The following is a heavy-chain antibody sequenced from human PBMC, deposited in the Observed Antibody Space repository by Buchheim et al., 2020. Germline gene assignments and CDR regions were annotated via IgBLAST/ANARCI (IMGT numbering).Heavy chain of an antibody. Sequence: QVQLVQSGAEVKKPGASVKVSCKASGYTFSNYYIHWVRQAPGQGLEWMGIVNPSGGGTSYPQKFQGRVTMTRDTSTGTVYMELSSLRSEDTAVYYCARGGGDIVVVPASIHVHYLDVWGKGTT. D-gene: IGHD2-2*02. J-gene: IGHJ6*03. CDR3: ARGGGDIVVVPASIHVHYLDV. V-gene: IGHV1-46*01. CDR1: GYTFSNYY. CDR2: VNPSGGGT.